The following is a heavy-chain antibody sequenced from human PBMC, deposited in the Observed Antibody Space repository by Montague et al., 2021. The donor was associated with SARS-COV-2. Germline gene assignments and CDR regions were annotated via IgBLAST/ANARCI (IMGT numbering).Heavy chain of an antibody. D-gene: IGHD1-14*01. Sequence: SETLSLTCTVSGGSISSSDSYWGWIRQPAGKGLEWIGHIYYSGTTYYNPPIKSRITMAVDTSKNQFSLNLIYVTAADTAVYFYVRVCTTRCHKNWFDPWGQGALVTVSS. J-gene: IGHJ5*02. CDR2: IYYSGTT. CDR3: VRVCTTRCHKNWFDP. V-gene: IGHV4-39*01. CDR1: GGSISSSDSY.